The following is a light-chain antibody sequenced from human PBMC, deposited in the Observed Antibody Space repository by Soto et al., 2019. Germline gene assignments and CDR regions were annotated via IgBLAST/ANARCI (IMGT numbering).Light chain of an antibody. CDR3: QQYSIWRT. CDR1: QSVSSTY. V-gene: IGKV3-20*01. Sequence: EIVMTQSPATLSLSPVERATLSCRASQSVSSTYLAWYQQKPGQAPRLLMYGASNRATGIPDRFSGSGSGTDFTLTISRLEPEDFAVYYCQQYSIWRTFGQGTKVDIK. J-gene: IGKJ1*01. CDR2: GAS.